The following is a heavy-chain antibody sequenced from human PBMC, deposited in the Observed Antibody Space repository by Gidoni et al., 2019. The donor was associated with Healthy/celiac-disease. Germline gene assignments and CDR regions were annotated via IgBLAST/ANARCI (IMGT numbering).Heavy chain of an antibody. Sequence: EVQLVESGGDLVQPGGSLRLACAASGFHFSSCSMSWVRQAPGKGLEWVANINQDGSEKYYVDSVKGRFTISRDNAKNSLYLQMNSLRAEDTAVYYCARWSTGDYWGQGTLVTVSS. V-gene: IGHV3-7*01. CDR3: ARWSTGDY. D-gene: IGHD2-15*01. CDR1: GFHFSSCS. J-gene: IGHJ4*02. CDR2: INQDGSEK.